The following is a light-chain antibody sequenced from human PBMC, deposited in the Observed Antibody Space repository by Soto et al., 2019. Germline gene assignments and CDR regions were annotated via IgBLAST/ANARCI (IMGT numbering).Light chain of an antibody. J-gene: IGLJ1*01. V-gene: IGLV1-40*01. Sequence: QSVLTQPPSVSGAPGQRVTISCTGGSSNIGADYDVHWYQQHLPGTAPKLLIYRNVNRPSGVPDRFSGSKSGTSASLAITGLQAEDEADYYCQSYDSSLSGYVFGTGTKVTVL. CDR1: SSNIGADYD. CDR2: RNV. CDR3: QSYDSSLSGYV.